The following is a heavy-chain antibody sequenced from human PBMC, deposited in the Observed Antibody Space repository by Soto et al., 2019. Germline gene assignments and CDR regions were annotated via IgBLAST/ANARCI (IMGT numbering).Heavy chain of an antibody. V-gene: IGHV3-23*01. CDR1: GFTFSSYA. J-gene: IGHJ1*01. Sequence: GGSLRHSCASSGFTFSSYAMIWVRQAPGKGLEWVSGISGSGDSTYYADSVKGRFTISRDNSKNTLYLQMNSLRAEDTAVYYCAKGVPGIAVAGTGYFQHWGQGTLVTVSS. D-gene: IGHD6-19*01. CDR2: ISGSGDST. CDR3: AKGVPGIAVAGTGYFQH.